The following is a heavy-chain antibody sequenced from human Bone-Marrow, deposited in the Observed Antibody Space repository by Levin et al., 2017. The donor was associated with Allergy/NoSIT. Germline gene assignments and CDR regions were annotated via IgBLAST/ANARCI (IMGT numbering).Heavy chain of an antibody. J-gene: IGHJ4*02. CDR2: ISYDGSNK. V-gene: IGHV3-30-3*01. CDR1: GFTFSSYA. D-gene: IGHD1-26*01. CDR3: ARMGATVFDY. Sequence: GGSLRLSCAASGFTFSSYAMHWVRQAPGKGLEWVAVISYDGSNKYYADSVKGRFTISRDNSKNTLYLQMNSLRAEDTAVYYCARMGATVFDYWGQGTLVTVSS.